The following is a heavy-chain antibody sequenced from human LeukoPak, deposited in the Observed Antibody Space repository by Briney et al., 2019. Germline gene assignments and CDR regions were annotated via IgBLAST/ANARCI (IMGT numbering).Heavy chain of an antibody. V-gene: IGHV3-23*01. Sequence: GGSLRPSCAASGFTFSSYAMSWVRQAPGKGLEWVSAISGSGGSTYYADSVKGRFTISRDNSKNTLYLQMNSLRAEDTAVYYCAKDRGEYSGYATFDYWGQGTLVTVSS. CDR1: GFTFSSYA. CDR2: ISGSGGST. D-gene: IGHD5-12*01. CDR3: AKDRGEYSGYATFDY. J-gene: IGHJ4*02.